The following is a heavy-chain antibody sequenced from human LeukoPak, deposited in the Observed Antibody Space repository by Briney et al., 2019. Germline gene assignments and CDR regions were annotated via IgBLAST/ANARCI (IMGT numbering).Heavy chain of an antibody. V-gene: IGHV4-61*02. CDR1: GGSISSGSYY. Sequence: SETLSLTCTVSGGSISSGSYYWSWIRQPAGKGLEWIGRIYTSGSTNYNPSLESRVTISVDTSMNQLSLKLSSVTAADTAVYYCARETIAVAGTGDLDYWGQGTLVTVSS. CDR3: ARETIAVAGTGDLDY. CDR2: IYTSGST. J-gene: IGHJ4*02. D-gene: IGHD6-19*01.